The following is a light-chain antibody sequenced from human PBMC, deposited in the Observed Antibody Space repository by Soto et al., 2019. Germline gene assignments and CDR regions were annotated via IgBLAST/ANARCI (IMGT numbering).Light chain of an antibody. CDR2: GAS. Sequence: EIVLTQSPGPLSLSPGERATLSCRASQSVSSSYLAWYPQKPGQAPRLLNYGASSRATGIPDRFSGSGSGADFTLTISRLEPEDFAVYYCQQYCSSMYTFGQGTKLEIK. CDR3: QQYCSSMYT. J-gene: IGKJ2*01. V-gene: IGKV3-20*01. CDR1: QSVSSSY.